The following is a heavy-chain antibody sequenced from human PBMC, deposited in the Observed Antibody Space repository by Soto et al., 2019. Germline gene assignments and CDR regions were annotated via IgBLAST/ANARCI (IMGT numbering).Heavy chain of an antibody. CDR2: IYYSGST. D-gene: IGHD2-2*01. J-gene: IGHJ5*02. CDR3: ARRTAARDNWFDP. CDR1: GGSISSSSYY. Sequence: QLQLQESGPGLVKPSETLSLTCTVSGGSISSSSYYWGWIRQPPGKGLEWIGSIYYSGSTYYNPSIKSRVTISVDTSKNQFSLKLSSVTAADTAVYFCARRTAARDNWFDPWGQGTLVTVSS. V-gene: IGHV4-39*01.